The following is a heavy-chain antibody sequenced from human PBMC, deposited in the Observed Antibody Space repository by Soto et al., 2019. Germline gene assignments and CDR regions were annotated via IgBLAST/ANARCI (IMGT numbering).Heavy chain of an antibody. CDR1: GGSISSYY. Sequence: SETLSLTCTVSGGSISSYYWSWFRQPPGKGLEWIGYIYYSGSTNYNPSLKSRVTISVDTSKNQFSLKLSSVTAADTAVYYCARGGPRAMAVDYWGQGTLVTVS. CDR3: ARGGPRAMAVDY. J-gene: IGHJ4*02. CDR2: IYYSGST. V-gene: IGHV4-59*01. D-gene: IGHD5-18*01.